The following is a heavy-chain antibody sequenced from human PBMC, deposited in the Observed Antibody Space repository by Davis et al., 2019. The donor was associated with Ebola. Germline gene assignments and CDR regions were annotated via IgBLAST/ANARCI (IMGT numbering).Heavy chain of an antibody. J-gene: IGHJ4*02. Sequence: GSLRLSCSVSGGSISSSRYYWGWIRQPPGEGLQWIGSFFYTGSSYFNPSLKRRVTVSVDTSKNQFSLKLDSVTAADTAVYYCAIQIVGATRVFDYWGQGTLVTVSS. D-gene: IGHD1-26*01. V-gene: IGHV4-39*01. CDR2: FFYTGSS. CDR3: AIQIVGATRVFDY. CDR1: GGSISSSRYY.